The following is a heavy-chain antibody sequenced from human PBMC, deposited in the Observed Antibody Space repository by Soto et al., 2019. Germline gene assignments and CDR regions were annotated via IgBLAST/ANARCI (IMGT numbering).Heavy chain of an antibody. J-gene: IGHJ4*02. Sequence: SVKVSCKASGYTFTSYGISWVRQAPGQGLEWMGGIIPIFGTANYAQKFQGRVTITADESTSTAYMELSSLRSEDTAVYYCACERPLRFLEWSYFDYWGQGTLVTVSS. D-gene: IGHD3-3*01. CDR1: GYTFTSYG. CDR2: IIPIFGTA. V-gene: IGHV1-69*13. CDR3: ACERPLRFLEWSYFDY.